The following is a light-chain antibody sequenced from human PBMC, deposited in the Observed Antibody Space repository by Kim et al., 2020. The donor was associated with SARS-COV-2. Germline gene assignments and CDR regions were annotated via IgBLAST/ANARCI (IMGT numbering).Light chain of an antibody. CDR1: TGAVTSGHY. V-gene: IGLV7-46*01. Sequence: PGGTVTLTCGSSTGAVTSGHYSYWFQQKPGQAHKTLIYHTNNKLSWTPARFSGSLLGGKAALTLSGAQPEDEAEYYCLLSYGGSRVFGGGTQLTVL. CDR2: HTN. CDR3: LLSYGGSRV. J-gene: IGLJ2*01.